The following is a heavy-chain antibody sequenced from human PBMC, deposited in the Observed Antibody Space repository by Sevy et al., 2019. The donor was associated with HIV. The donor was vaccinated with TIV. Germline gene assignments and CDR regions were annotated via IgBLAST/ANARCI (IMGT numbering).Heavy chain of an antibody. CDR2: ISGSGGST. CDR1: GFTFSSYA. V-gene: IGHV3-23*01. Sequence: GGCLRLSCAASGFTFSSYAMSWVRQAPGKGLEWVSAISGSGGSTYYADSVKGRFTISRDNSKNTLYLQMNSLRAEDTAVYYCATNRCSGGSCYRLNAFDIWGQGTMVTVSS. J-gene: IGHJ3*02. CDR3: ATNRCSGGSCYRLNAFDI. D-gene: IGHD2-15*01.